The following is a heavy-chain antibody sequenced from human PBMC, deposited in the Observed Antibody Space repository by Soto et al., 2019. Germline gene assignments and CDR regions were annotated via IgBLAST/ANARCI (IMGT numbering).Heavy chain of an antibody. CDR2: INNDGSNA. CDR1: GFTFSSYW. V-gene: IGHV3-74*01. Sequence: GGSLRLSCAASGFTFSSYWMHWVRQAPGKGLVWVSRINNDGSNARYADSVKGRFTISRDNAKNTVYLQMNSLRAEDTAVYYCAREFPHNWFDPWGQGTLVTLSS. CDR3: AREFPHNWFDP. J-gene: IGHJ5*02.